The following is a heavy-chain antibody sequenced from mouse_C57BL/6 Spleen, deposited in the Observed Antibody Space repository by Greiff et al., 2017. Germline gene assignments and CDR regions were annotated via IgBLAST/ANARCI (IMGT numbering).Heavy chain of an antibody. J-gene: IGHJ2*01. CDR3: ARSDYGSSPYFDY. Sequence: VHLVESGAELVKPGASVKISCKASGYAFSSYWMNWVKQRPGKGLEWIGQIYPGDGDTNYNGKFKGKDTLTADKSSSTAYMQLSSLTSEDSAVYFCARSDYGSSPYFDYWGQGTTLTVSS. CDR1: GYAFSSYW. CDR2: IYPGDGDT. V-gene: IGHV1-80*01. D-gene: IGHD1-1*01.